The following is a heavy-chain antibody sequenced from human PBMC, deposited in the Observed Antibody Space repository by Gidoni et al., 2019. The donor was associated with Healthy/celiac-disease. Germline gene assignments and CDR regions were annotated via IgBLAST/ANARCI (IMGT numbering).Heavy chain of an antibody. Sequence: EVQLVESGGGLVKPGGSLRLSCAASGFTFSSYSMNWVRQAPGKGLEWVSSISSSSSYIYYADSVKGRFTISRDNAKNSLYLQMNSLRAEDTAVYYCARDTGYYDSSGYYRSAFDIWGQGTMVTVSS. CDR1: GFTFSSYS. V-gene: IGHV3-21*01. CDR2: ISSSSSYI. CDR3: ARDTGYYDSSGYYRSAFDI. D-gene: IGHD3-22*01. J-gene: IGHJ3*02.